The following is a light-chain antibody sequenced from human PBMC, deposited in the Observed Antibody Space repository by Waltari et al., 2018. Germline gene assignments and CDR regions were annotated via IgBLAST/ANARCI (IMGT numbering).Light chain of an antibody. CDR3: QAWDSSTEG. CDR1: NLGDKY. CDR2: QDS. J-gene: IGLJ2*01. V-gene: IGLV3-1*01. Sequence: SYELTQPPSVSVSPGQTASITCSGDNLGDKYACWYKKKQGQSPVLVIYQDSKRPSGIPERFSGSNPGNTATLTISGTQAMDEADYYCQAWDSSTEGFGGGTKLTVL.